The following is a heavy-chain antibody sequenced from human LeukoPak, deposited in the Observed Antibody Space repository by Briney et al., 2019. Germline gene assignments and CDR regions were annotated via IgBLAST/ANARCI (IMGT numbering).Heavy chain of an antibody. J-gene: IGHJ6*02. V-gene: IGHV1-46*01. CDR1: GYTFTSYY. D-gene: IGHD2-21*02. CDR3: ASPAHIVVVTAMDYYGMDV. CDR2: INPSGGST. Sequence: ASVKVSCKASGYTFTSYYMHWVRQAPGQGLEWMGIINPSGGSTSYAQKFQGRVTMTRDTSTSTVYMELSSLRSKDTAVYYCASPAHIVVVTAMDYYGMDVWGQGTTVTVSS.